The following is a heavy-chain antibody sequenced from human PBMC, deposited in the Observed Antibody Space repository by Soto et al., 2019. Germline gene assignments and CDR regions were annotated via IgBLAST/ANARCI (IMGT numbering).Heavy chain of an antibody. Sequence: SETLSLTCTVSGGSISSYFWGWIRQPPGKGLEWIGSIYHSGSTNYNPSLKSRVTISVDTSKNQFSLKLSSVTAADTAVYYCARPSYGGSSDYWGQGTLVTVS. D-gene: IGHD2-15*01. CDR1: GGSISSYF. J-gene: IGHJ4*02. V-gene: IGHV4-39*01. CDR3: ARPSYGGSSDY. CDR2: IYHSGST.